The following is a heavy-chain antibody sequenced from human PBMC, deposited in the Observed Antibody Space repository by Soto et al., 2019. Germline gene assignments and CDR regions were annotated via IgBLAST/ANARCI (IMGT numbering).Heavy chain of an antibody. J-gene: IGHJ5*02. CDR2: IYYGGST. Sequence: PSETLSLTCTVAAGSISSYYWSWIRQPPGKGLEWIGYIYYGGSTNYNPSLKSRVTISVDTSKNQFSLTLSSVTAADTAVYYCARESLDSSSPGSGSWFDPWGQGTLVTVSS. CDR1: AGSISSYY. CDR3: ARESLDSSSPGSGSWFDP. V-gene: IGHV4-59*01. D-gene: IGHD6-6*01.